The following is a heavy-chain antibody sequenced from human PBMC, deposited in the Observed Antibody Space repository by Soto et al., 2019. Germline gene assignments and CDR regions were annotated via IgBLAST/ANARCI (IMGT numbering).Heavy chain of an antibody. V-gene: IGHV3-66*01. CDR1: GISVSRNY. J-gene: IGHJ4*02. D-gene: IGHD3-16*01. Sequence: EVQLVESGGGLVQPGGSLRLSCAASGISVSRNYMSWVRQAPGKGLEWVSLIYSGGSTDYADSVKGRFSISRDNSKNTVYLQINSLRVDDTAVYYCAGGNNVEERDWGQGTLVTVSS. CDR3: AGGNNVEERD. CDR2: IYSGGST.